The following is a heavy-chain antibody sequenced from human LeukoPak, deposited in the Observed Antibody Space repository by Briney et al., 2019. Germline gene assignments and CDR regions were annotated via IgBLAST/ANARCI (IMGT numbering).Heavy chain of an antibody. V-gene: IGHV1-2*04. CDR1: GYTFTGYY. CDR3: ARAKWELLGGLDY. J-gene: IGHJ4*02. D-gene: IGHD1-26*01. Sequence: ASVKVSCKASGYTFTGYYMHWVRQAPGQGLEWMGWINPNSGGTNYAQKFQGWVTMTRDTSISTAYMELSRLRSDDTAVYYCARAKWELLGGLDYWGQGTLVTVSS. CDR2: INPNSGGT.